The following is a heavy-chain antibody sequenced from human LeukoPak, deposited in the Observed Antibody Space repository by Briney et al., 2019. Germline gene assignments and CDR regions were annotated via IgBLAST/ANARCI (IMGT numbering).Heavy chain of an antibody. CDR3: ATYTLSQFWSGYYHFDY. Sequence: SVKVSCKASGGNFISYAVSWARQAPGQGLEWMGGIIPMFGTSNYAQKFQGRVAITTDESTTTAYMELSSLSSEDAAVYYCATYTLSQFWSGYYHFDYWGQGTLVSVSS. J-gene: IGHJ4*02. CDR2: IIPMFGTS. D-gene: IGHD3-3*01. V-gene: IGHV1-69*05. CDR1: GGNFISYA.